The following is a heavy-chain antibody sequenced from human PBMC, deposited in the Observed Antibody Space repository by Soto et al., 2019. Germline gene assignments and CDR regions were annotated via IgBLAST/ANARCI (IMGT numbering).Heavy chain of an antibody. J-gene: IGHJ6*02. D-gene: IGHD3-22*01. CDR3: ARDLSGSSGYYYVKNYYYGMDV. CDR1: GYTFTSYY. V-gene: IGHV1-46*01. CDR2: INPSGGST. Sequence: QVQLVQSGAEVKKPGASVKVSCKASGYTFTSYYMHWVRQAPGQGLEWMGIINPSGGSTSYAQKSQGRVTMTRDTSTSTVYMELSSLRSEDTAVYYCARDLSGSSGYYYVKNYYYGMDVWGQGTTVTVSS.